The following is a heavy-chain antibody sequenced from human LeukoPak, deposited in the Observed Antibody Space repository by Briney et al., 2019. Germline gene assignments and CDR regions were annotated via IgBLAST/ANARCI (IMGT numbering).Heavy chain of an antibody. CDR1: GGSISSYY. D-gene: IGHD6-13*01. CDR3: ARGPFYDSSSWYYYYYYMDV. J-gene: IGHJ6*03. CDR2: IYNSGST. Sequence: PSETLSLTCTVSGGSISSYYWSWIRQPPGKGLEWIGYIYNSGSTNYNPSLKSRVTISVDTSKNQFSLKLSSVTAADTAVYYCARGPFYDSSSWYYYYYYMDVWGKGTTVTVSS. V-gene: IGHV4-59*12.